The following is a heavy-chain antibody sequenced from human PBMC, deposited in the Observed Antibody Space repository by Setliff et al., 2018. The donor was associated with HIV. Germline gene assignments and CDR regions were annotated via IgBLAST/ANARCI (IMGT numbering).Heavy chain of an antibody. D-gene: IGHD3-10*01. CDR1: GGSVSTGNYD. CDR2: IFYSGST. Sequence: SETLSLTCTVSGGSVSTGNYDWNWIRLPPGKGLEWIGYIFYSGSTNYNPPLKSRVTISVHTSKNQFSLRLNSVTAADTAIYYCTRRGADSYYPRPLDVWGKGTTVTVSS. J-gene: IGHJ6*04. V-gene: IGHV4-61*01. CDR3: TRRGADSYYPRPLDV.